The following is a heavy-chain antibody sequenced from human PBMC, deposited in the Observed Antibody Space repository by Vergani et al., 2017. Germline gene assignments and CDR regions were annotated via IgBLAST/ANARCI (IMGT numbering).Heavy chain of an antibody. J-gene: IGHJ2*01. CDR2: IIPIFGTA. Sequence: QVQLVQSGAEVKKPGASVKVSCKASGYTFTSYYMHWVRQAPGQGLEWMGGIIPIFGTANYAQKFQGRVTITADKSTSTAYMKLSSVTAADTAVYYCARVVAARPRSHWYFDLWGRGTLVTVSS. CDR1: GYTFTSYY. V-gene: IGHV1-69*06. D-gene: IGHD6-6*01. CDR3: ARVVAARPRSHWYFDL.